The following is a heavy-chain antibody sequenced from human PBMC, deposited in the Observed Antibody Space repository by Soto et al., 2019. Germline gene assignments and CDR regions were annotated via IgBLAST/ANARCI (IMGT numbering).Heavy chain of an antibody. V-gene: IGHV3-23*01. Sequence: EVQLLESGGGLVQPGGSLRLSCAASGFTFSSYAMSWVRQAPGKGLEWVSAISGSGGSTYYADSVKGRFTISRDNSKNTLYLQMNSLRAEDTAVYYCAKDIGGSGWPEPPNDYWGQGTLVTVSS. CDR1: GFTFSSYA. CDR2: ISGSGGST. CDR3: AKDIGGSGWPEPPNDY. J-gene: IGHJ4*02. D-gene: IGHD6-19*01.